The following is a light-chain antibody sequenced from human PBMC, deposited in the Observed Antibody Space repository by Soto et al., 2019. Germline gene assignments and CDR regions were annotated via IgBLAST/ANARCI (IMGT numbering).Light chain of an antibody. J-gene: IGKJ5*01. CDR1: QSISGN. Sequence: EIIMTQSPATLSVSPGERVTLSCRASQSISGNLAWYQHKPGQAPRLLISGASARATGFPARFSGSGSGTEFTLTISSLQSEDFAVYYCQQRSNWPPTFGQGTRLEIK. CDR2: GAS. CDR3: QQRSNWPPT. V-gene: IGKV3-15*01.